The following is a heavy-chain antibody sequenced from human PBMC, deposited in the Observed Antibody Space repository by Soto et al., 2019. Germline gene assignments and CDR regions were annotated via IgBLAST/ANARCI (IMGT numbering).Heavy chain of an antibody. D-gene: IGHD3-22*01. CDR3: ARGINYYDSSGDSWFDP. CDR1: GGSINSGDYS. J-gene: IGHJ5*02. V-gene: IGHV4-30-2*01. Sequence: QLQLQESGSGLVKPSQTLSLTCPVSGGSINSGDYSWTWIRQPPGTGLEWIGYIYHTGTTYYNMSLKSRVTISVDRSKNQFSLKLSSVTAADTAVYYCARGINYYDSSGDSWFDPWGQGTLVTVSS. CDR2: IYHTGTT.